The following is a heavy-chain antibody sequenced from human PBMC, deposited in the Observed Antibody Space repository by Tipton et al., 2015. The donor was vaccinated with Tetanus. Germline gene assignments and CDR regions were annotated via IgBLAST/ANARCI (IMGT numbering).Heavy chain of an antibody. CDR3: ARDSYVTGTTSHFDF. V-gene: IGHV1-2*02. Sequence: QSGPEVKRPGASVKVSCKASGYTFTGHYIHWVRQAPGQGLEWLGWINPDSGGTKYTQNFQGRVTMTRDTPTTTVYLELTSLKSDDTAVYYCARDSYVTGTTSHFDFGGQGSLVNVSS. CDR1: GYTFTGHY. D-gene: IGHD1-7*01. CDR2: INPDSGGT. J-gene: IGHJ4*02.